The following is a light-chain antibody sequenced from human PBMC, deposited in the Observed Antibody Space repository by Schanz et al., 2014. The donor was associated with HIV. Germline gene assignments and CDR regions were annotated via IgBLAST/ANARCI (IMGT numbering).Light chain of an antibody. CDR2: DAS. CDR3: QQYGSSPL. CDR1: QSVSSRY. J-gene: IGKJ5*01. Sequence: PGERATLSCRASQSVSSRYLAWYQQKPGQAPRLLIYDASTRAPGIPDRFRGDGSGTDFSLTISRLEPEDFAVYYCQQYGSSPLFGQGTRLEIK. V-gene: IGKV3-20*01.